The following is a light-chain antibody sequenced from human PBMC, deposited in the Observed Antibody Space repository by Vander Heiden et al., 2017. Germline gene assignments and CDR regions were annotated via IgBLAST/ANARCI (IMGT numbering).Light chain of an antibody. V-gene: IGKV1-39*01. J-gene: IGKJ2*01. CDR3: QQSYSTPYT. CDR2: AAS. CDR1: QSISSY. Sequence: DIQVTQSPSYLSASVGDRVTITCRASQSISSYLNWYQQKPGKAPKLLIYAASSLQSGVPSRFSGSGSGTDFTLTISSLQPEDFATYYCQQSYSTPYTVGQGTKLEIK.